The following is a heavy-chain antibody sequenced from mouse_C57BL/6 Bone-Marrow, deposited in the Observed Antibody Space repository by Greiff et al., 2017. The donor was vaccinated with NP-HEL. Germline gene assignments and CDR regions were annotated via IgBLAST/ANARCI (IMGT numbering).Heavy chain of an antibody. D-gene: IGHD2-3*01. CDR2: IWSDGST. J-gene: IGHJ3*01. CDR1: GFSLTSYG. Sequence: QVQLKESGPGLVAPSQSLSITCTVSGFSLTSYGVPWVRQPPGQGLAWLVVIWSDGSTTYTSAPKSRLSISKDNSKSQVFLKMNSLQTDDTAMYYCARHGIYDGSPWFAYWGQGTLVTVSA. CDR3: ARHGIYDGSPWFAY. V-gene: IGHV2-6-1*01.